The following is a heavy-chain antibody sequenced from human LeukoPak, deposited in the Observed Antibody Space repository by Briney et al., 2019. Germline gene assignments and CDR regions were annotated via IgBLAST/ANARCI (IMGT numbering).Heavy chain of an antibody. J-gene: IGHJ4*02. Sequence: GGSLRLSCAASGFTFSSYSMNWVRQAPGKGLEWVSAISGSGGSTYYADSVKGRFTISRDNPKNTLYLQMNSLRAEDTAVYYCAKNLLSLSSIATNWGQGTLVTVSS. CDR2: ISGSGGST. CDR3: AKNLLSLSSIATN. V-gene: IGHV3-23*01. D-gene: IGHD6-6*01. CDR1: GFTFSSYS.